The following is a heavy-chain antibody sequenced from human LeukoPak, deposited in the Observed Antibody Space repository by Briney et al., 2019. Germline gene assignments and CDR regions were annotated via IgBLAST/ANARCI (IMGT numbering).Heavy chain of an antibody. V-gene: IGHV3-23*01. D-gene: IGHD5-12*01. CDR3: AKSYNGYESKPDY. CDR1: GFNLCSHS. CDR2: ISNSGGRT. J-gene: IGHJ4*02. Sequence: GFLRIFLGTFGFNLCSHSIRWVRPAPGEGLEWVSSISNSGGRTFYTDSVKGRFTISRDNSKITLYLQMNSLRAEDTAVYYCAKSYNGYESKPDYWGQGTLVTVSS.